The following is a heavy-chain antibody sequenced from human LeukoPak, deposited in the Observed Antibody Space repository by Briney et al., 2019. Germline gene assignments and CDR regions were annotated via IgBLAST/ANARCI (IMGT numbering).Heavy chain of an antibody. Sequence: SETLSLTCTVSGVSFSSTEFYWGWIRQPPGEGLQWIGNVYYTGSTYYNPSLNSRVTMSVDTSQNQFSLKMTSVTAADTAVYYCARLSKGRYFDYIFDYWAREPWSPSPQ. CDR1: GVSFSSTEFY. CDR2: VYYTGST. V-gene: IGHV4-39*01. CDR3: ARLSKGRYFDYIFDY. D-gene: IGHD3-9*01. J-gene: IGHJ4*02.